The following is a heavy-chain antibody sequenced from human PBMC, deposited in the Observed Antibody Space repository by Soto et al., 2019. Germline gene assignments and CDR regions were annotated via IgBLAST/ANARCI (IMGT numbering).Heavy chain of an antibody. J-gene: IGHJ4*02. CDR1: CGSIVSGDYY. CDR3: ARVLLEGGLDY. V-gene: IGHV4-30-4*01. D-gene: IGHD3-16*01. CDR2: IYFSGST. Sequence: PSETLSLTCTVSCGSIVSGDYYWSWIRQPPGKGLEWIGYIYFSGSTYYNPSLTSRVTISVDTSKNQFSLKLRSVTAADTAVYYCARVLLEGGLDYWGQGTLVTVSS.